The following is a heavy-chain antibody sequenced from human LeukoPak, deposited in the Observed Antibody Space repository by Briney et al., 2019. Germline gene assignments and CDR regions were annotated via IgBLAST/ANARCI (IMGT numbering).Heavy chain of an antibody. CDR1: GFTFSSYA. J-gene: IGHJ6*03. V-gene: IGHV3-30-3*01. Sequence: GGSLRLSCAASGFTFSSYAMSWVRQAPGKGLEWVAVISYDGSNKYYADSVKGRFTISRDNSKNTLYLQMNSLRAEDTAVYYCARDGRYSSSWHQYYYYMDVWGKGTTVTVSS. D-gene: IGHD6-13*01. CDR3: ARDGRYSSSWHQYYYYMDV. CDR2: ISYDGSNK.